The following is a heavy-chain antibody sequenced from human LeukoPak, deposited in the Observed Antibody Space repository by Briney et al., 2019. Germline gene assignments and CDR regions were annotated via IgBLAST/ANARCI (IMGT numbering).Heavy chain of an antibody. J-gene: IGHJ4*02. CDR1: GGSISSSSYY. CDR2: IYYSGST. V-gene: IGHV4-39*07. CDR3: ARTSRAAAVGLYYFDY. Sequence: SETLSLTCTVSGGSISSSSYYWGWIRQPPGKGLEWIGSIYYSGSTYYNPSLKSRVTISVDTSKNQFSLRLSSVTAADTAVYYCARTSRAAAVGLYYFDYWGQGTLVPSPQ. D-gene: IGHD6-13*01.